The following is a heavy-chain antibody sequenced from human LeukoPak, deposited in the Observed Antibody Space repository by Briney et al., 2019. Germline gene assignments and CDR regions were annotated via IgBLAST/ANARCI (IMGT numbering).Heavy chain of an antibody. J-gene: IGHJ5*02. CDR2: IFYSGST. CDR1: GGSINSGDYY. CDR3: AREAIVVVPSPTPAGFDP. V-gene: IGHV4-31*03. Sequence: SETLSLTCTVPGGSINSGDYYWNWIRQHPGKGLEWIGYIFYSGSTFYNPSLKSRLTISIDTSKNQFSLKLSSVTAADTAVYYCAREAIVVVPSPTPAGFDPWGQGTLVTVSS. D-gene: IGHD2-2*01.